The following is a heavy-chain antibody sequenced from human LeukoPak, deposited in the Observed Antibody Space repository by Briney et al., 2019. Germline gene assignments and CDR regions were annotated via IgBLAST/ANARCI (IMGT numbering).Heavy chain of an antibody. CDR3: ARRGYSGYGFDY. CDR1: GFTFSSYW. J-gene: IGHJ4*02. Sequence: GGSLRLSCAASGFTFSSYWMHWVCQAPGKGVVWVSRINSDGSSTSYADSVKGRFTISRDNAKNTLYLQMNSLRAEDTAVYYCARRGYSGYGFDYWGQGTLVTVSS. D-gene: IGHD5-12*01. V-gene: IGHV3-74*01. CDR2: INSDGSST.